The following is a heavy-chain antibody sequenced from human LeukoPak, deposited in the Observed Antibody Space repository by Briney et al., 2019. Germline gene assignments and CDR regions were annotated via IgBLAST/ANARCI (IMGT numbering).Heavy chain of an antibody. V-gene: IGHV3-7*01. CDR2: MSEDGNEI. CDR1: GFIFSDFS. Sequence: GGSLRLSCTVSGFIFSDFSMSWVRQAPGKGLEWVAKMSEDGNEIFYVDSVKGRFTISRDNAKNSLYLQMNSLRAEDTAVYYCARDRFGESYDAFDIWGQGTMVTVSS. D-gene: IGHD3-10*01. J-gene: IGHJ3*02. CDR3: ARDRFGESYDAFDI.